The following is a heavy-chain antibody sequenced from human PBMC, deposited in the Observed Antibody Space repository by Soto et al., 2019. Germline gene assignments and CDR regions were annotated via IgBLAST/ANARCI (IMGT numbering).Heavy chain of an antibody. CDR1: GYTFTRSG. V-gene: IGHV1-18*01. D-gene: IGHD5-12*01. Sequence: ASVKVSCKASGYTFTRSGISWVRQATGQGPEWMGWISSYNGDTNYAQTFQGRVTMTTDTSTSTAYMELRSLGSDDTAVYYCAREGVAPYYYYGMDVWVQGTPVTVSS. CDR2: ISSYNGDT. CDR3: AREGVAPYYYYGMDV. J-gene: IGHJ6*02.